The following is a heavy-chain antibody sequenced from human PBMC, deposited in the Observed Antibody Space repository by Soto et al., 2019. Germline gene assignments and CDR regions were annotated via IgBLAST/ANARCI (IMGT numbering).Heavy chain of an antibody. CDR3: AEDSRSQPQGWFDP. CDR2: ISGSGDYT. CDR1: GFTFSSYA. V-gene: IGHV3-23*01. Sequence: EVQLLESGGGLVQPGESLRLSCAASGFTFSSYAMTWVRQAPGKGLEWVSSISGSGDYTYFADSVKGRFTISRDNSKDTLYLQMSSLRVEDTAIYYCAEDSRSQPQGWFDPWGQGTLVTVSS. J-gene: IGHJ5*02. D-gene: IGHD2-15*01.